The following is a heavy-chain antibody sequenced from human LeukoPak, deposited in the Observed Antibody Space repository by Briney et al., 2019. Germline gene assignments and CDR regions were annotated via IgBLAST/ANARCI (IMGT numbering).Heavy chain of an antibody. D-gene: IGHD3-10*01. J-gene: IGHJ4*02. V-gene: IGHV3-33*08. CDR2: IWYDGSNK. CDR3: ATVFYGSGSYPDY. CDR1: GFTFSSYA. Sequence: PGGSLRLSCAASGFTFSSYAMSWVRQAPGKGLEWVAVIWYDGSNKYYADSVKGRFTISRDNSKNTLYLQMNSLRAEDTAVYYCATVFYGSGSYPDYWGQGTLVTVSS.